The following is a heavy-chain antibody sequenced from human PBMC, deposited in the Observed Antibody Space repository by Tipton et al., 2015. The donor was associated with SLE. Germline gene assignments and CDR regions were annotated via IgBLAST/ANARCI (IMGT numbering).Heavy chain of an antibody. D-gene: IGHD3-9*01. Sequence: TLSLTCAVSGYSISSGYYWGWIRQPPGKGLEWIGSIYHSGSTYYNPSLKSRLTISVDTSKNHFSLKLSSVTAAATAVYYCARDDWGNYYGMDVWGQGTTVTVSS. J-gene: IGHJ6*02. CDR3: ARDDWGNYYGMDV. CDR1: GYSISSGYY. CDR2: IYHSGST. V-gene: IGHV4-38-2*02.